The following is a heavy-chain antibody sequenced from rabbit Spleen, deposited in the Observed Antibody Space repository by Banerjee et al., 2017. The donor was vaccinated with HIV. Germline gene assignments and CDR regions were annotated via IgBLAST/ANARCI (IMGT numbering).Heavy chain of an antibody. CDR1: GFSFSIDYF. CDR3: ASGSATMTMVIIGYYLNL. D-gene: IGHD2-1*01. Sequence: QSLEESGGGLVKPEGSLTLTCTASGFSFSIDYFPCWVRQAPGKGLELIACINIVTGKSVYASWAKGRFFMSRTSSSSVTLQMTSLTAADTATYFCASGSATMTMVIIGYYLNLWCPGPWSPS. CDR2: INIVTGKS. V-gene: IGHV1S40*01. J-gene: IGHJ4*01.